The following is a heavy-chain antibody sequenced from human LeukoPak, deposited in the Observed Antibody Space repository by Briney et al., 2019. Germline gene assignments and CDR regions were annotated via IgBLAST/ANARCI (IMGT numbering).Heavy chain of an antibody. Sequence: SETLSLTCTVSGGSISSYYWNWIRQLPGKGLEWIGYIYYSGGTNYNPSLKSRVTISLDTFKKQFSLKLSSVTAADTAVYYCAGASLYYDSSGQRTFDIWGQGTMVTVSS. CDR3: AGASLYYDSSGQRTFDI. D-gene: IGHD3-22*01. CDR1: GGSISSYY. CDR2: IYYSGGT. J-gene: IGHJ3*02. V-gene: IGHV4-59*01.